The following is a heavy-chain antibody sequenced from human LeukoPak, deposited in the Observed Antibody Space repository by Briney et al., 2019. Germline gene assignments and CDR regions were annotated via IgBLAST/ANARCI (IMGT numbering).Heavy chain of an antibody. CDR1: GGSISSGSYY. Sequence: PSETLSLTCTVSGGSISSGSYYWSWIRQPAGKGLEWIGRIYTSGSTNYNPSLESRVTISVDTSKNQFSLKLSSVTAADTAVYYCARDLECSGGSCYSEGHYWGQGTLVTVSS. J-gene: IGHJ4*02. CDR3: ARDLECSGGSCYSEGHY. D-gene: IGHD2-15*01. V-gene: IGHV4-61*02. CDR2: IYTSGST.